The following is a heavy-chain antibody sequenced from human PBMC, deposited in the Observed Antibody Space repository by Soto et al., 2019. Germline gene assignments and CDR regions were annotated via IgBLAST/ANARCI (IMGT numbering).Heavy chain of an antibody. CDR2: ISYDGSNT. CDR1: GFPFTTYG. V-gene: IGHV3-30*03. D-gene: IGHD3-10*01. CDR3: VGGQYYVDY. Sequence: QVQLVESGGGVVQPGRSLRLSCAASGFPFTTYGMHWVREGPGKGLEWVAVISYDGSNTYYADSVKGRFTISRDNSKNTLYLQMNGLRPEDTALYYCVGGQYYVDYRGQGTLVTVSS. J-gene: IGHJ4*02.